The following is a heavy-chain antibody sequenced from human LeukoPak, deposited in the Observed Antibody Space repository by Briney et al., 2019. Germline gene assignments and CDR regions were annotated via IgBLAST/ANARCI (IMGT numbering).Heavy chain of an antibody. J-gene: IGHJ4*02. CDR1: GFTFISYA. CDR3: AKGDTSGYYYALFDY. D-gene: IGHD3-22*01. CDR2: ISGSGGST. V-gene: IGHV3-23*01. Sequence: GSLRLSCAASGFTFISYAMTWVRQAPGKGLEWVSVISGSGGSTYYADSVKGRFTISRDNSKNTLYLQMNSLRAEDTAVYYCAKGDTSGYYYALFDYWGQGTLVTVSS.